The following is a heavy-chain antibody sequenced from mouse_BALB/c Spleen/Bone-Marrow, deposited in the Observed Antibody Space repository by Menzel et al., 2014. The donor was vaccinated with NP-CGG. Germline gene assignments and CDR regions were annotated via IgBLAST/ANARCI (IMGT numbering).Heavy chain of an antibody. V-gene: IGHV1S81*02. CDR1: GYTFTSYW. CDR3: ARTYGDSPYFYAMDY. D-gene: IGHD2-13*01. Sequence: QVQLQQSGAELVKPGTSVKLSCKTSGYTFTSYWMHWVKQRPGQGLEWIGEIIPSNGRSNYNEKFKNKATLTVYKSSSTAYMQLSSLTSEDSAVYFCARTYGDSPYFYAMDYWGQGTSVTFSS. J-gene: IGHJ4*01. CDR2: IIPSNGRS.